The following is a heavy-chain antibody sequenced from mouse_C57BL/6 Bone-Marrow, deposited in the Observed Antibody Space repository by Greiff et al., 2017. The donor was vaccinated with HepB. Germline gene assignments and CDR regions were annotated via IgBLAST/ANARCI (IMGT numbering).Heavy chain of an antibody. Sequence: QVQLQQSGAELARPGASVKLSCKASGYTFTSYGISWVKQRTGQGLEWIGEIYPRSGNTYYNEKFKGKATLTADKSSSTAYMELRSLTSEDSAVYFCARSLYYGNYVFFDYWGQGTTLTVSS. J-gene: IGHJ2*01. D-gene: IGHD2-1*01. CDR1: GYTFTSYG. CDR3: ARSLYYGNYVFFDY. CDR2: IYPRSGNT. V-gene: IGHV1-81*01.